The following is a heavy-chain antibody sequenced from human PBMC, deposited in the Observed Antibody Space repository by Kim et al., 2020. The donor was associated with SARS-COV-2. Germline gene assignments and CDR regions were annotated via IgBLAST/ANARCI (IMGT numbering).Heavy chain of an antibody. CDR2: IYYSGST. D-gene: IGHD3-10*01. Sequence: SETLSLTCTVSGGSISSYYWSWIRQPPGKGLEWIGYIYYSGSTNYNPSLKSRVTISVDTSKNQFSLKLSSVTAADTAVYCCARHGRGILLWFGDPDYWGQGTLVTVSS. CDR1: GGSISSYY. J-gene: IGHJ4*02. CDR3: ARHGRGILLWFGDPDY. V-gene: IGHV4-59*08.